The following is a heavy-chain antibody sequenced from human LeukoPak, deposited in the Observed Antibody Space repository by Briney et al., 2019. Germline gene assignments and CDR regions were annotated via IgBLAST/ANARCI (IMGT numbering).Heavy chain of an antibody. CDR2: ISSNGGST. J-gene: IGHJ4*02. Sequence: GGSLRLSCAASGFTFSSYAMHWVRQAPGKGLEYVSAISSNGGSTYYASSVKGRFTISRDNSKNTLYLQMGSLRAEDMAVYYCARSFGGVIVHFDYWGQGTLVTVSS. CDR3: ARSFGGVIVHFDY. CDR1: GFTFSSYA. V-gene: IGHV3-64*01. D-gene: IGHD3-16*02.